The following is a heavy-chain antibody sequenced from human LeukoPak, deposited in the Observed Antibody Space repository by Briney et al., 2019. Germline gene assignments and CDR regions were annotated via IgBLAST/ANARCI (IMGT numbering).Heavy chain of an antibody. V-gene: IGHV6-1*01. J-gene: IGHJ4*02. D-gene: IGHD6-13*01. CDR2: AYYRSKWYN. Sequence: SQTLSLTCAISGDSVSRDTAAWNWVRQSPSRGLEWLGRAYYRSKWYNDYAVSVKSRITINPDTSKNQFSLQLNSVTPEDTAVYYCARDRGGSSWYYFDNWGQGSLVTVSS. CDR3: ARDRGGSSWYYFDN. CDR1: GDSVSRDTAA.